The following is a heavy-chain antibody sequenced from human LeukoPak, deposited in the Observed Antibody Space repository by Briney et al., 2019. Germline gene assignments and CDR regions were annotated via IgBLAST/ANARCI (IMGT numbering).Heavy chain of an antibody. CDR2: ISPFDSDS. CDR1: GYTFTDYW. D-gene: IGHD4-23*01. CDR3: ARRDYGGNSWFDY. V-gene: IGHV5-51*01. J-gene: IGHJ4*02. Sequence: GESLKISCKTSGYTFTDYWIGWVRQMPGKGLEWMGIISPFDSDSKYSPSFQGQVTISADKSISTAYLQWSSLKASDTAMYYCARRDYGGNSWFDYWGQGTLVTVSS.